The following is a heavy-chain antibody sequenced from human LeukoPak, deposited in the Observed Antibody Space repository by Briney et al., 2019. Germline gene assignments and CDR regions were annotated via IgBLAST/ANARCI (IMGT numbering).Heavy chain of an antibody. J-gene: IGHJ5*01. V-gene: IGHV4-59*01. CDR2: NYNSGST. Sequence: SETLSLTCTVSGVSISSYYWSWIRQPPGKGLEWIGYNYNSGSTNYNPSLKSRVTISVDTSKNQLSLKLSSVTAEDTDVYFCARLKEWLADSWGQGTLVTVSS. CDR1: GVSISSYY. CDR3: ARLKEWLADS. D-gene: IGHD6-19*01.